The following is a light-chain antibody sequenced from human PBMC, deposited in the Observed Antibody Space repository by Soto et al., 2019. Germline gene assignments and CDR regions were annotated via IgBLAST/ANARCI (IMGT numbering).Light chain of an antibody. CDR3: HQYGNSPLS. CDR2: AAS. CDR1: QGVSHY. Sequence: IVLTQSPATLSLSPGERATLSCRASQGVSHYLAWFQQKPGQAPRLLIYAASTTATGIPDRFGGSGSGTDFTLTISRLEPEDLAVYYCHQYGNSPLSFGGGTKVEIK. J-gene: IGKJ4*01. V-gene: IGKV3-20*01.